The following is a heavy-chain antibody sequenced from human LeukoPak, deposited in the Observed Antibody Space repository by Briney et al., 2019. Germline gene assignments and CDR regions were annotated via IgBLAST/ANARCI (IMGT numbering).Heavy chain of an antibody. D-gene: IGHD3-22*01. Sequence: SETLSLTCTVSGGSISSSSYYWGRIRQPPGKGLEWIGTIYYSGSTFYNPSLKSRVTISGDTSKNQFSLKVISVTAADTAVYYCARPTHYDSSGAYMNVWGRGTTVTVSS. J-gene: IGHJ6*03. CDR1: GGSISSSSYY. CDR2: IYYSGST. V-gene: IGHV4-39*01. CDR3: ARPTHYDSSGAYMNV.